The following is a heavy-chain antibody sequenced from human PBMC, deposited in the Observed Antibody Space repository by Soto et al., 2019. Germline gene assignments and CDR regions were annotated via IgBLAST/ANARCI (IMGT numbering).Heavy chain of an antibody. D-gene: IGHD6-19*01. CDR2: IIPILGIA. CDR3: AREGRIVVATEYYYYYYGMDV. CDR1: GGTFSSYT. Sequence: SVKVSCKASGGTFSSYTISWVRQAPGQGLEWMGWIIPILGIANYAQKFQGRVTMTADKSTSTAYMELRSLRSDDTAVYYCAREGRIVVATEYYYYYYGMDVWGQGTTVTVSS. V-gene: IGHV1-69*10. J-gene: IGHJ6*01.